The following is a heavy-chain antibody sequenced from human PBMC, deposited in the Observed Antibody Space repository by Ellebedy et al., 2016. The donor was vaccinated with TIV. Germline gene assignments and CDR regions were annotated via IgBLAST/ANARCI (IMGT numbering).Heavy chain of an antibody. Sequence: PGGSLRLSCAASGFTFSIYAMGWVRQAPGKGLEWVSTISRNGGGTYCAGSVEGRFTISRDNSNNTLWLQMSGLRAEDTARYFCAKDLGIERQWGFDYWGQGTLVTVSS. CDR2: ISRNGGGT. CDR1: GFTFSIYA. V-gene: IGHV3-23*01. D-gene: IGHD1-26*01. CDR3: AKDLGIERQWGFDY. J-gene: IGHJ4*02.